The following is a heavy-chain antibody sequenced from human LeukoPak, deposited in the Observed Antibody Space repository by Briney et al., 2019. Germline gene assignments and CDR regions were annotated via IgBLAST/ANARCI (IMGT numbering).Heavy chain of an antibody. CDR2: IYHSGST. J-gene: IGHJ4*02. Sequence: SETLSLTCAVSGGSISSGGYSWSWIRQPPGKGLEWIGYIYHSGSTYYNPSLKSRVTISVDRSKNQFSLKLSSVTAADAAVYYCARGYSSSWYYFDYWGQGTLVTVSS. CDR3: ARGYSSSWYYFDY. CDR1: GGSISSGGYS. V-gene: IGHV4-30-2*01. D-gene: IGHD6-13*01.